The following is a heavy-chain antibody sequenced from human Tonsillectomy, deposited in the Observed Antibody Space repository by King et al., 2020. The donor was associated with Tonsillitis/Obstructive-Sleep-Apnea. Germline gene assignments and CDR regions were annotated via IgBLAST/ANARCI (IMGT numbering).Heavy chain of an antibody. CDR3: ARENSGTYSFDY. Sequence: QLVQSGAEVKKPGASVKVSCKASGYMFTNYGISWVRQAPGQGLEWMGWISGYNGYTNYAQTFQGRVTMTTDTSTTTAYMELRSLRSDDTAVYYCARENSGTYSFDYWGQGTLVTVSS. CDR1: GYMFTNYG. J-gene: IGHJ4*02. CDR2: ISGYNGYT. D-gene: IGHD1-26*01. V-gene: IGHV1-18*01.